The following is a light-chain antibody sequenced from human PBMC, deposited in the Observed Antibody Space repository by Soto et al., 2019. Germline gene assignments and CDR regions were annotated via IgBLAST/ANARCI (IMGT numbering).Light chain of an antibody. V-gene: IGKV3-15*01. Sequence: EIVMTQSPATLSVSPGERATLSCRASQSVSSNFAWYQQKPGQAPRLLIYDASTRATGIPARFSGSGSGTEFTLTISSLQSEDFAVYYCQQYDNWPPWTFGQGTKVEI. J-gene: IGKJ1*01. CDR3: QQYDNWPPWT. CDR1: QSVSSN. CDR2: DAS.